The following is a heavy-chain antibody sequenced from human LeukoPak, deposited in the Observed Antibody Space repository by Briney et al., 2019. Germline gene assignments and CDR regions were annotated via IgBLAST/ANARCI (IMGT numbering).Heavy chain of an antibody. V-gene: IGHV3-72*01. CDR1: GFTFSDHY. CDR2: TRNKANSYTT. Sequence: GGSLRLSCAASGFTFSDHYMDWVRQAPGKGLEWVGRTRNKANSYTTEYAASVKDRFTISRDDSKNSLYLQMNSLKSEDTAVYYCARGPDYFDYWGQGTLVTVSS. CDR3: ARGPDYFDY. J-gene: IGHJ4*02.